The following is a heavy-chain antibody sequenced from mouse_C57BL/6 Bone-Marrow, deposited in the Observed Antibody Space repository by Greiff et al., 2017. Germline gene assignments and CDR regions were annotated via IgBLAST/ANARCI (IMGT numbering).Heavy chain of an antibody. CDR3: AIGLCCYFDV. CDR2: INPNCGTT. Sequence: VQLQQSGPELVKPGASVKISCKASGYSFTDYNMNWVKQSTGQGLEWIGVINPNCGTTNYNQKFKGKATLTVDKSSSTAYMQRNSRTSEDSAVYYCAIGLCCYFDVWGTGTTVTVSS. J-gene: IGHJ1*03. V-gene: IGHV1-39*01. CDR1: GYSFTDYN.